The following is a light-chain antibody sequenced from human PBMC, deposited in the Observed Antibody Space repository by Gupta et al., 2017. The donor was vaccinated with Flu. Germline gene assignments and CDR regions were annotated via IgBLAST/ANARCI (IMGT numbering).Light chain of an antibody. V-gene: IGLV7-46*01. CDR2: DTS. CDR3: LHSYSVSWV. Sequence: GTVTLTCGSSTGAVTSGHYPYWFQQKPAQALLTRMYDTSNKHSWTPARFSGSLLGGNADLNLSGAQAEEEANYYCLHSYSVSWVFGGGTKLTVL. J-gene: IGLJ3*02. CDR1: TGAVTSGHY.